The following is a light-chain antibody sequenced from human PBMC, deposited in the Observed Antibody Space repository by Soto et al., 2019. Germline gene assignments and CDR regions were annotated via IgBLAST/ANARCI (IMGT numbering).Light chain of an antibody. V-gene: IGKV3-11*01. CDR2: DAS. J-gene: IGKJ3*01. CDR3: QQRADWPT. Sequence: EFVLTQSPATLSLSPGDRATLSCRASQSVSGYLAWYQIKPGQAPRLLIYDASNRVTGIPARFSGSGFGTDFPLTISSLEPEDFAVYYCQQRADWPTFGPGTRVDLK. CDR1: QSVSGY.